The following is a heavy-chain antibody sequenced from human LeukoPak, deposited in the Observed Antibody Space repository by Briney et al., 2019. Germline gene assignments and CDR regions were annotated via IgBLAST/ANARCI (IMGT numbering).Heavy chain of an antibody. D-gene: IGHD5-18*01. CDR3: ARLVYSYGLNPYFDY. J-gene: IGHJ4*02. CDR2: ISGSGGST. CDR1: GFTFSSYA. Sequence: HPGGSLRLSCAASGFTFSSYAMSWVRQAPGKGLEWVSAISGSGGSTYYADSVKGRFTISRDNSKSTLYLQMNSLRAEDTAVYYCARLVYSYGLNPYFDYWGQGTLVTVSS. V-gene: IGHV3-23*01.